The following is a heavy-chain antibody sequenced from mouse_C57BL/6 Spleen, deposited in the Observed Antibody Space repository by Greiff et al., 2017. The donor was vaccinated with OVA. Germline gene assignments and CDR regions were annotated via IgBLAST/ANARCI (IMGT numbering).Heavy chain of an antibody. CDR1: GYTFTSYW. CDR3: ARREFFDY. CDR2: IHPNSGST. V-gene: IGHV1-64*01. Sequence: QVQLQQPGAELVKPGASVKLSCKASGYTFTSYWMHWVKQRPGQGLEWIGLIHPNSGSTNYNEKFRSKATLTVDTSTSTAYMQLSSLTAEDSAVYYCARREFFDYWGQGTTLTGAS. J-gene: IGHJ2*01.